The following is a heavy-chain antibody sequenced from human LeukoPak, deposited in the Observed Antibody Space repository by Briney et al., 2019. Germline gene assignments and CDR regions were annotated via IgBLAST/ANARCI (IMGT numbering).Heavy chain of an antibody. V-gene: IGHV3-30*04. CDR1: GFTFSSYA. D-gene: IGHD6-13*01. CDR3: AKGGGTGYSSSWYSN. CDR2: ISYDGSNK. Sequence: PGGSLRLSCAASGFTFSSYAMHWVRQAPGKGLEWVAVISYDGSNKYYADSVKGRFTISRDNSKNTLYLQMNSLRPEDTALYYCAKGGGTGYSSSWYSNWGQGTLVTVSS. J-gene: IGHJ4*02.